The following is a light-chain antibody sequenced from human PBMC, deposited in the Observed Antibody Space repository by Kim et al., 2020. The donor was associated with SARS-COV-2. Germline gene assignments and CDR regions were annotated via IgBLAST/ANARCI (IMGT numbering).Light chain of an antibody. CDR1: QDITNY. CDR2: DAS. J-gene: IGKJ4*01. V-gene: IGKV1-33*01. CDR3: QQYRNLPLT. Sequence: SASVGDRVNITCQASQDITNYLNWYQQKPGEAPKLVIFDASNLETGVPLTFSGSGSGTDFTFTISSLQPEDIGTYYCQQYRNLPLTFGGGTKVDIK.